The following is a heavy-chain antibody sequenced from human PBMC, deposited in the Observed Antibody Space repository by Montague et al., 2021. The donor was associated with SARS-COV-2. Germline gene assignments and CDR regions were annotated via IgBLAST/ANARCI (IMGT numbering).Heavy chain of an antibody. J-gene: IGHJ4*02. CDR3: AREPAVGGEYYFDH. CDR2: IYIGGIT. Sequence: SLRLSCAVSGFTVSNYYMSWVRQAPGKGLEWVSVIYIGGITYYADSVTGRFVISRDNSKNMLSLRMNSLRAEDTALYYCAREPAVGGEYYFDHWGQGTLVTVSS. D-gene: IGHD6-19*01. CDR1: GFTVSNYY. V-gene: IGHV3-66*01.